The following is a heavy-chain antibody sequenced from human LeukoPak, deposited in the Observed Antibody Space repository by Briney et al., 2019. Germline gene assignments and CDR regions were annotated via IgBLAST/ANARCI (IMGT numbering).Heavy chain of an antibody. CDR2: IIPIFGTA. J-gene: IGHJ2*01. Sequence: SVKVSCKASGGTFGSYAISWVRQAPGQGLEWMGGIIPIFGTANYAQKFQGRVTITADESTSTAYMELSSLRSEDTAVYYCARDHLKRRRDIVVVPAAGGFVWYFDLWGRGTLVTVSS. CDR3: ARDHLKRRRDIVVVPAAGGFVWYFDL. V-gene: IGHV1-69*13. D-gene: IGHD2-2*01. CDR1: GGTFGSYA.